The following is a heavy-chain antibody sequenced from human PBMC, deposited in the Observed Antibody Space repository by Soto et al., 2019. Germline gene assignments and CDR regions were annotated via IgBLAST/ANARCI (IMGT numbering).Heavy chain of an antibody. Sequence: SQTLSLTCAISGDSVSSNSAAWNWIRQSPSRGLEWLGRTYYRSKWYNDYAVSVKSRITINPDTSKNQFSLQLNSVTPEDTAVYYCARDSRIAAAGGPYYYYGMDVWGQGTTVTVSS. D-gene: IGHD6-13*01. CDR2: TYYRSKWYN. CDR1: GDSVSSNSAA. CDR3: ARDSRIAAAGGPYYYYGMDV. V-gene: IGHV6-1*01. J-gene: IGHJ6*02.